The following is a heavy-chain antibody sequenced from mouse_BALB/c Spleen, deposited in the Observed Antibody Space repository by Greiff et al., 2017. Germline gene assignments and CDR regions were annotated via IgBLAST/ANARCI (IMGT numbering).Heavy chain of an antibody. V-gene: IGHV1-7*01. CDR1: GYTFTSYW. CDR2: INPSTGYT. J-gene: IGHJ3*01. Sequence: QVQLKQSGAELAKPGASVKMSCKASGYTFTSYWMHWVKQRPGQGLEWIGYINPSTGYTEYNQKFKDKATLTADKSSSTAYMQLSSLTSEDSAVYYCAGGDYYGSRTGFAYWGQGTLVTVSA. CDR3: AGGDYYGSRTGFAY. D-gene: IGHD1-1*01.